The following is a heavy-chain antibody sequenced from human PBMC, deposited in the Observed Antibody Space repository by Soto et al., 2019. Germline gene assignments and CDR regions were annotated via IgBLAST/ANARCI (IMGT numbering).Heavy chain of an antibody. V-gene: IGHV4-39*01. CDR3: AGLLGHCRNKNCFFRYFEP. Sequence: TLSLTCAVSGGSITNSNYYWGWVRQPPGKGLEWIGTISYTGNTFYSLSLRSRVTISLDTSRNQFSLRLSSVAAADSAVYYCAGLLGHCRNKNCFFRYFEPWGPGTLITVSS. D-gene: IGHD2-2*01. CDR1: GGSITNSNYY. CDR2: ISYTGNT. J-gene: IGHJ5*02.